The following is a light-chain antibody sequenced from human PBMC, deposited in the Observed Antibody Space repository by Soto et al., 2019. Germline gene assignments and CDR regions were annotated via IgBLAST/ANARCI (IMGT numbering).Light chain of an antibody. CDR1: QSISSW. Sequence: DIQMTQSPSTLSASVGDRVTITCRASQSISSWLAWYQQKPGEAPKLLIYDAYGLDSGVASRFSGSGSGTEFTLTISSLQPDDFATYYCQRYSSYPFAFGQGTKVDIK. J-gene: IGKJ1*01. CDR2: DAY. V-gene: IGKV1-5*01. CDR3: QRYSSYPFA.